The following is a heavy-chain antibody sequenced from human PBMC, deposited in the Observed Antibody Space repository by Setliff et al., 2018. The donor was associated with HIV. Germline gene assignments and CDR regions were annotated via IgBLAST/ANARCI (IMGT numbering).Heavy chain of an antibody. CDR2: IVGGASST. CDR1: GFTFINYA. J-gene: IGHJ4*02. Sequence: GGSLRLSCVASGFTFINYAMSWVRQAPGKGLEWVSAIVGGASSTVYADSVKGRFTISRDNSKNTLYLQMNSLRPEDTAIYYCAKLAPSYSSGKDDFWGRGTLVTVSS. V-gene: IGHV3-23*01. D-gene: IGHD6-19*01. CDR3: AKLAPSYSSGKDDF.